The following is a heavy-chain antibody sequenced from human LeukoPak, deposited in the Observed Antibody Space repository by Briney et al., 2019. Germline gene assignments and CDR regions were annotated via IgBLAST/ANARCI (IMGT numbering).Heavy chain of an antibody. CDR2: INSDGSST. V-gene: IGHV3-74*01. CDR1: GFTFSNYW. D-gene: IGHD6-6*01. Sequence: PGGSLRLSCAASGFTFSNYWMHWVRQAPGKGLVWVSRINSDGSSTSDADSVKGRFTISRDNSKNTLYLQMNSLRAEDTAVYYCANSREQLVPYYYYYMDVWGKGTTVTVSS. CDR3: ANSREQLVPYYYYYMDV. J-gene: IGHJ6*03.